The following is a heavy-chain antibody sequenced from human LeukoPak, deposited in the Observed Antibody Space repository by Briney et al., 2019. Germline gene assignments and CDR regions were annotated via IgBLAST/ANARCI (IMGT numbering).Heavy chain of an antibody. V-gene: IGHV4-38-2*02. Sequence: SSETLSLTCTVSGYSISTDYYWGWIRQPPGKGLEWIGSISHSGGTYYNPSLKSRVTISVDTSKNQFSLKLSSVTAADTAVYYCARTRYYYNSRSYGAPYYFDYWGQGTLVTVSS. CDR2: ISHSGGT. CDR1: GYSISTDYY. J-gene: IGHJ4*02. CDR3: ARTRYYYNSRSYGAPYYFDY. D-gene: IGHD3-10*01.